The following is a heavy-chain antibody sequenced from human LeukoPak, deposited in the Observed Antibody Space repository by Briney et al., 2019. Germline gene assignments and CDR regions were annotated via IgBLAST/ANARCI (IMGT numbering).Heavy chain of an antibody. Sequence: GGSLRLSCAASGSTFSSYGMHWVRQAPGKGLEWVAFIRYEGSIIYYTDSVKGRFTISRDNSKNMLYLQMYSLRAEDTALYYCGKALRTGMFRGVIDYWGQGTPVTVSS. CDR3: GKALRTGMFRGVIDY. D-gene: IGHD3-10*01. CDR2: IRYEGSII. CDR1: GSTFSSYG. J-gene: IGHJ4*02. V-gene: IGHV3-30*02.